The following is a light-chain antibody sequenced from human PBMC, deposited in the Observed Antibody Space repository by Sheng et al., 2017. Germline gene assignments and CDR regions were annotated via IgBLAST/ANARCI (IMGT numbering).Light chain of an antibody. V-gene: IGKV1-5*03. Sequence: DIQMTQSPSTLSASVGDRVTITCRASQSISSWLAWYQQKPGKAPKLLIYKASSLESGVPSRFSGSGSGTEFTLTISSLQPDDFATYYCQQYNSYPLTFGRRDRRWRIK. CDR3: QQYNSYPLT. CDR2: KAS. CDR1: QSISSW. J-gene: IGKJ4*01.